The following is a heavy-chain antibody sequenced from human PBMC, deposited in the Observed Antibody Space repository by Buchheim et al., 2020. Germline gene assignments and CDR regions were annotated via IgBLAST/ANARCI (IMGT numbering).Heavy chain of an antibody. CDR3: ARDEYSYGYPNDY. J-gene: IGHJ4*02. D-gene: IGHD5-18*01. V-gene: IGHV3-30-3*01. CDR2: ISYDGSNK. Sequence: QVQLVESGGGVVQPGRSLRLSCAASGFTFSSYAMHWVRQAPGKGLEWVAVISYDGSNKYYADSVKGRFTISRDNSKNTLYLQMNSLRAEDTAVYYCARDEYSYGYPNDYWGQGTL. CDR1: GFTFSSYA.